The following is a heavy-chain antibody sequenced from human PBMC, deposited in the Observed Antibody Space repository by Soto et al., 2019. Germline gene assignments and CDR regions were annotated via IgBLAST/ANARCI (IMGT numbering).Heavy chain of an antibody. CDR2: ISGNGIST. D-gene: IGHD3-10*01. CDR1: GFTFNNYA. CDR3: TRDAISMVRGNDNWFDP. V-gene: IGHV3-23*01. Sequence: GGSLRLSCAASGFTFNNYAMSWVRQAPGKGLEWVSAISGNGISTYYADSVRGLFTISRDNSENTLFLQMNRLRADDTAVYYCTRDAISMVRGNDNWFDPWGQGTLVTVSS. J-gene: IGHJ5*02.